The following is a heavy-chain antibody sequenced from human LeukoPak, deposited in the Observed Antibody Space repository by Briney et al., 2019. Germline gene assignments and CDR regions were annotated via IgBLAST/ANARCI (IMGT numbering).Heavy chain of an antibody. D-gene: IGHD6-19*01. CDR2: TYYRSKWYN. Sequence: SQTLLLTCATSGDSVSSKNVAWNWIRQSPSRGLEWLGRTYYRSKWYNDYAVSVKGRISVNPDTSKNQFSLQLNSVTPEDTAVYYCTRDGSGWSQDYWGQGTLVTVSS. J-gene: IGHJ4*02. CDR3: TRDGSGWSQDY. CDR1: GDSVSSKNVA. V-gene: IGHV6-1*01.